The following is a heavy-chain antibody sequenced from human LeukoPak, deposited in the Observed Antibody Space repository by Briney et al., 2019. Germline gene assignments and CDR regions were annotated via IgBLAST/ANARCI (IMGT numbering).Heavy chain of an antibody. J-gene: IGHJ4*02. Sequence: ASVKVSCKASGYTFTSYGISWVRQAPGQGLEWMGWISAYNGNTNYAQKLQGRVTMTTDTSTSTAYMELRSLRSDDTAVYYCARANFDNLTGYPPMPDYWGQGTLVTVSS. CDR3: ARANFDNLTGYPPMPDY. CDR2: ISAYNGNT. CDR1: GYTFTSYG. D-gene: IGHD3-9*01. V-gene: IGHV1-18*01.